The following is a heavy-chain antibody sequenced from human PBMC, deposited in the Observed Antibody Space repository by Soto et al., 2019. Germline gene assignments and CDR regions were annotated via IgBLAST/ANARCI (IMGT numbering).Heavy chain of an antibody. CDR1: GFTFSSYA. CDR3: AREPGGYSYGSNGSSYYYYGMDV. V-gene: IGHV3-30-3*01. D-gene: IGHD5-18*01. J-gene: IGHJ6*02. CDR2: ISYDGSNK. Sequence: GGSLRLSCAASGFTFSSYAMHWVRQAPGKGLEWVAVISYDGSNKYYADSVKGRFTISRDNSKNTLYLQMNSLRAEDTAVYYCAREPGGYSYGSNGSSYYYYGMDVWGQGTTVTVSS.